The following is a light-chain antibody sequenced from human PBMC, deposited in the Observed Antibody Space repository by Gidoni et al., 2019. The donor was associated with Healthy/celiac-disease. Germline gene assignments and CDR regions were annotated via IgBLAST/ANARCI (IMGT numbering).Light chain of an antibody. CDR3: QQRSNWPLFT. Sequence: IMLMPSPATMSLSPGERATLSCRASQSVSSYFDWYQQKPGQAPRLLIYDASNRATGIPARFSGSGSGTDFTLTISSLEPEDFAVYYCQQRSNWPLFTFGQGTRLEIK. J-gene: IGKJ5*01. V-gene: IGKV3-11*01. CDR1: QSVSSY. CDR2: DAS.